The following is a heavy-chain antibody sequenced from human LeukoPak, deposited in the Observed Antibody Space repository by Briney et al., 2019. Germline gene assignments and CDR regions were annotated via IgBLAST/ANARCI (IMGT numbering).Heavy chain of an antibody. CDR2: IYTSGST. CDR1: GGSISSSSYY. V-gene: IGHV4-61*02. CDR3: ARGSRWFDP. Sequence: PSETLSLTCTVSGGSISSSSYYWGWIRQPAGKGLEWIGRIYTSGSTNYSPSLKSRVTMSVDTSRNQFSLKLTSVTAADTAVYYCARGSRWFDPWGQGTLVTVSS. J-gene: IGHJ5*02.